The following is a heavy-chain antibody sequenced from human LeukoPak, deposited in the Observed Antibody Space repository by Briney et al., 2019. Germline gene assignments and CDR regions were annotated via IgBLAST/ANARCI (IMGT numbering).Heavy chain of an antibody. J-gene: IGHJ4*02. D-gene: IGHD3-9*01. V-gene: IGHV3-9*01. CDR1: GFTFDDYA. Sequence: GRSLRLSCAASGFTFDDYAMHWVRQAPGKGLEWVSGISWNSGSIGYADSVKGRFTISRDNAKNSLYLQMNSLRAEDTALYYCAKSQKDYDILTGYYPEFGLGIDYWGQGTLVTVSS. CDR2: ISWNSGSI. CDR3: AKSQKDYDILTGYYPEFGLGIDY.